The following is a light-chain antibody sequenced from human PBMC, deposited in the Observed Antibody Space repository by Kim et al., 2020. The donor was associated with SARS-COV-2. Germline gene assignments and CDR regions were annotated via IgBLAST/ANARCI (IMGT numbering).Light chain of an antibody. CDR3: QQYNSDYLVT. CDR2: DAS. Sequence: ASFGDRVTIPCRASQGIGNWLAWYQHKPGDAPKLLIYDASTLKSGVPSRFGGSGFGTEFTLTISSLQSDGLATYYCQQYNSDYLVTFGGGTKLEI. V-gene: IGKV1-5*01. J-gene: IGKJ4*01. CDR1: QGIGNW.